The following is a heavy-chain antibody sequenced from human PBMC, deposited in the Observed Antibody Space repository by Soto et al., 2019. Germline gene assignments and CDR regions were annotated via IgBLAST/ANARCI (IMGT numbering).Heavy chain of an antibody. V-gene: IGHV3-53*01. CDR2: IYSGGST. CDR1: GFTVSSNY. CDR3: AREAVAGSTGDAFDI. Sequence: EVQLVESGGGLIQPGGSLRLSCAASGFTVSSNYMSWVRQAPGKGLEWVSVIYSGGSTYYADSVKGRFTISRDNSKNTLYLQMKSLRAEDTAVYYCAREAVAGSTGDAFDIWGQGTMVTVSS. J-gene: IGHJ3*02. D-gene: IGHD6-19*01.